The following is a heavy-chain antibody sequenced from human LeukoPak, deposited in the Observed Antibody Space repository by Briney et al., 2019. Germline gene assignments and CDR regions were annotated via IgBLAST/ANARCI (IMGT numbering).Heavy chain of an antibody. V-gene: IGHV4-4*07. CDR1: GGSINSFY. CDR2: IYSSGST. Sequence: SETLSLTCTVSGGSINSFYWTWIRQPAGKGLEWIGRIYSSGSTNFNPSLKSRVTMSVDTSKNQFSLKLSSVTAADTAVYYCARHSHWYFDLWGRGTLVTVSS. D-gene: IGHD6-13*01. CDR3: ARHSHWYFDL. J-gene: IGHJ2*01.